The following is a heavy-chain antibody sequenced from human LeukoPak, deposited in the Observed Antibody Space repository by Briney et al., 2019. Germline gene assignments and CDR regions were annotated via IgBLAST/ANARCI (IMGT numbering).Heavy chain of an antibody. D-gene: IGHD1-14*01. V-gene: IGHV4-34*01. CDR3: ARGRGFDSPNPVDY. CDR1: GGSFSGYY. CDR2: INHSGST. Sequence: PSETLSLTCAVYGGSFSGYYWSWIRQPPGKGLEWIGEINHSGSTNYNPSLKSRVTISVDTSKNQFSLKLSSVTAADTAVYYCARGRGFDSPNPVDYWGQGTLVTVSS. J-gene: IGHJ4*02.